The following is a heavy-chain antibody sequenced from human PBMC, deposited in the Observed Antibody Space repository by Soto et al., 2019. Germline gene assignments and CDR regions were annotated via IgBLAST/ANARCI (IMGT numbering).Heavy chain of an antibody. Sequence: AASVKVSCKASGYSFTSFGVTWVRQAPGQGLEWMGWISAYNGNTNYSQKFQGRVTITRDTSASTAYMELSSLRSEDTAVYYCARSIVVVTALDYWGQGTLVTAPQ. CDR2: ISAYNGNT. CDR3: ARSIVVVTALDY. D-gene: IGHD2-21*02. J-gene: IGHJ4*02. CDR1: GYSFTSFG. V-gene: IGHV1-18*01.